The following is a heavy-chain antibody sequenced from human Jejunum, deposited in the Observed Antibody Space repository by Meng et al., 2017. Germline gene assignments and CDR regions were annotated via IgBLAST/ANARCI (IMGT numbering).Heavy chain of an antibody. CDR1: GYTFTNHA. D-gene: IGHD3-9*01. J-gene: IGHJ4*02. CDR3: ARTWQATGYLLDY. Sequence: QVQLVQSGSELKEPGASVKVSCQASGYTFTNHAMNWVRQAPGQGLELMGWINTNTGIPTYVQGFTGRFVFSLDSSVSTTYLQIGNLKPEDAGIYYCARTWQATGYLLDYWGQGTLVTVSS. CDR2: INTNTGIP. V-gene: IGHV7-4-1*01.